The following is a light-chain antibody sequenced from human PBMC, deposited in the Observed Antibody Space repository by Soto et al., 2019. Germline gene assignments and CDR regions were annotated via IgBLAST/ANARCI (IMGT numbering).Light chain of an antibody. CDR1: SSNIGAGYD. CDR2: GNN. CDR3: QSFDASLSGCV. V-gene: IGLV1-40*01. J-gene: IGLJ1*01. Sequence: QSVLTQPPSVSGAPGQRVTISCTGSSSNIGAGYDVHWYHQLPGTAPKLLIYGNNNRPSGVPDRFSGSKSGTSASLAITGLQPDDEADYYCQSFDASLSGCVFGTGTQLTVL.